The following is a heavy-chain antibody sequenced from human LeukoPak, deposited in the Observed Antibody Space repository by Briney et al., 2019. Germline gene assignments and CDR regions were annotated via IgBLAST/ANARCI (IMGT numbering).Heavy chain of an antibody. V-gene: IGHV3-64D*06. CDR1: RFTFSSYA. CDR2: ISSNGGST. D-gene: IGHD5-24*01. Sequence: GGSLRLSCSASRFTFSSYAMHWVRQAPGKGLEYVSTISSNGGSTYYADSVKGRFTISRDNSKNTLYLEMSSLRDEDTAVFYCVKGRDNSNFYNGGYWGQGTLVTVSS. CDR3: VKGRDNSNFYNGGY. J-gene: IGHJ4*02.